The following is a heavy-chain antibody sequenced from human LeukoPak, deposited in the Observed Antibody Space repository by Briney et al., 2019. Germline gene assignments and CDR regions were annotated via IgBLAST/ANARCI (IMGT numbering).Heavy chain of an antibody. CDR2: ISGSGGST. J-gene: IGHJ4*02. Sequence: PGGSLRFSCAASGFTFSTYGMSWVRQAPGKGLEWVSAISGSGGSTSYADSVKGRFTNSRDNSKNTLYLQMNSLRAGDTAVYYCAKDIITLVRGVRTPYFDDWGQGTLVTVSS. CDR1: GFTFSTYG. CDR3: AKDIITLVRGVRTPYFDD. D-gene: IGHD3-10*01. V-gene: IGHV3-23*01.